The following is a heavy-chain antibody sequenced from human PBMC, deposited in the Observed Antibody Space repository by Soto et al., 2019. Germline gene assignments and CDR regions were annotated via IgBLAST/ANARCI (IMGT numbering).Heavy chain of an antibody. Sequence: PGGSLRLSCVASGFTFSSYAMHWVRQAPGKGLEWVAVISYDGSNKYYADSVKGRFTISRDNSKNTLYLQMNSLRAEDTAVYYCARDRRYSSSWPTYDYWGQGTLVTVSS. CDR2: ISYDGSNK. CDR3: ARDRRYSSSWPTYDY. D-gene: IGHD6-13*01. J-gene: IGHJ4*02. CDR1: GFTFSSYA. V-gene: IGHV3-30-3*01.